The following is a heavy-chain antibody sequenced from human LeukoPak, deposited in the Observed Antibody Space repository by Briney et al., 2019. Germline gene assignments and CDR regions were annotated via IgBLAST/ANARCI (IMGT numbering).Heavy chain of an antibody. J-gene: IGHJ3*02. CDR2: ISAYNGDT. CDR3: ARGLQENLAWLQAFSAFDI. V-gene: IGHV1-18*01. D-gene: IGHD6-19*01. CDR1: GGTFSSYA. Sequence: ASVKVSCKASGGTFSSYAISWVRQAPGQGLEWMGWISAYNGDTNYAQKLQGRVTMTTDTSTGTAYMELRSLRSDDTAVYYCARGLQENLAWLQAFSAFDIWGQGTMVTVSS.